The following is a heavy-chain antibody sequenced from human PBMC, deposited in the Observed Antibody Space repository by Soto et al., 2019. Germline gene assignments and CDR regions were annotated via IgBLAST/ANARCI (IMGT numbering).Heavy chain of an antibody. CDR1: GGSISSGAYY. CDR2: IYYSGST. CDR3: ERDLQSTGAFDI. D-gene: IGHD4-17*01. J-gene: IGHJ3*02. V-gene: IGHV4-31*03. Sequence: QVQLQESGPGLVKPSQTLSLTCSVSGGSISSGAYYWSWIRQHPGKGLEWIGYIYYSGSTYYTPSLKSRVTLSVDTSKNQFSLRLSSVTAADTAVYYCERDLQSTGAFDIWGQGTMFTVSS.